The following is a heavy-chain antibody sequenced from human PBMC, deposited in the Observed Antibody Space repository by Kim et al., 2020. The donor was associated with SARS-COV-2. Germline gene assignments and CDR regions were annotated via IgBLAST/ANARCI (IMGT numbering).Heavy chain of an antibody. V-gene: IGHV1-69*13. CDR3: ARVGWEPTPTRVFGWFDP. J-gene: IGHJ5*02. CDR2: IIPIFGTA. D-gene: IGHD1-26*01. Sequence: SVKVSCKASGGTFSSYAISWVRQAPGQGLEWMGGIIPIFGTANYAQKFQGRVTITADESTSTAYMELSSLRSEDTAVYYCARVGWEPTPTRVFGWFDPWGQGTLVTVSS. CDR1: GGTFSSYA.